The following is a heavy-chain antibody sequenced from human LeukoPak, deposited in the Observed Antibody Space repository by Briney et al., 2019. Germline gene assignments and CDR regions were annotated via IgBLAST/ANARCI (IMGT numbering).Heavy chain of an antibody. J-gene: IGHJ6*03. CDR1: GFTFSSYW. CDR3: AREEWELLSYYYYYYMDV. CDR2: IKQDGSEK. D-gene: IGHD1-26*01. Sequence: QPGGSLRLSCAASGFTFSSYWMSWVRQAPGKGLEWVANIKQDGSEKYYVDSVKGRFTISRDNAKNSLYLQMNSLRAEDTAVYYCAREEWELLSYYYYYYMDVWGKGTTVTISS. V-gene: IGHV3-7*01.